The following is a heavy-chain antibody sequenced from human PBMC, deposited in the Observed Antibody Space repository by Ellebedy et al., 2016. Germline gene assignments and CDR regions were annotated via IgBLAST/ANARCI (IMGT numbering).Heavy chain of an antibody. D-gene: IGHD2-15*01. CDR2: MNPDSGNT. V-gene: IGHV1-8*01. Sequence: ASVKVSXXASGYPFTSYDINWVRQATGQGLEWMGWMNPDSGNTGYAQKFQGRVTMTKNTSARTAYMELSSLTSEDTAVYYCARGRCHGDKCYSSYFYHWGQGTLVTVSS. CDR3: ARGRCHGDKCYSSYFYH. CDR1: GYPFTSYD. J-gene: IGHJ1*01.